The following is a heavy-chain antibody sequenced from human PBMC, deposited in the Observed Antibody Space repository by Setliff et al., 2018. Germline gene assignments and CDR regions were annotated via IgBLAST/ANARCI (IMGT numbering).Heavy chain of an antibody. CDR3: ARDRISRYYDSGAHAFDI. CDR1: AFTFKNYW. Sequence: PEGSLRLSCAASAFTFKNYWMSWVRQAPGKGLEWVANIKGDGSEKFYLDSVKGRFTISRDNAKNSLYLQMNSLRAEDTAVYYCARDRISRYYDSGAHAFDIWGQGTMVTVS. D-gene: IGHD3-22*01. J-gene: IGHJ3*02. V-gene: IGHV3-7*03. CDR2: IKGDGSEK.